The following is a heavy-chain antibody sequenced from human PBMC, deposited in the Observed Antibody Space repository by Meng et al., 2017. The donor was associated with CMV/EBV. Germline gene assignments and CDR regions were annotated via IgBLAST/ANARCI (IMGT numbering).Heavy chain of an antibody. J-gene: IGHJ6*02. CDR3: AMETVDVDSGMDV. Sequence: GESLKISCAASGFTFNNYGMHWVRQAPGKGLEWVAFIRYDGSVEYHADSVKGRFTISRDKGKSTLFLQMNSLRPEDTAVYYCAMETVDVDSGMDVWGQGATVTVSS. CDR2: IRYDGSVE. CDR1: GFTFNNYG. D-gene: IGHD2-21*02. V-gene: IGHV3-30*02.